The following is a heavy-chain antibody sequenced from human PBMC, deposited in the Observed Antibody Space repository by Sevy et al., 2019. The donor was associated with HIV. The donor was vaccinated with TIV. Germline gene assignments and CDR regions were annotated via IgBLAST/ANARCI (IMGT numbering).Heavy chain of an antibody. D-gene: IGHD5-12*01. V-gene: IGHV4-59*01. CDR2: IYYSGST. CDR3: ARDRGYSGYDYDY. CDR1: VGSISSYY. Sequence: SETLSLTCTVSVGSISSYYWSWIRQPPGKGLEWIGNIYYSGSTNYNPSLRSRVTISVDTSKNQFSLKLSSVTAADTAVYYCARDRGYSGYDYDYWGQGTLVTVSS. J-gene: IGHJ4*02.